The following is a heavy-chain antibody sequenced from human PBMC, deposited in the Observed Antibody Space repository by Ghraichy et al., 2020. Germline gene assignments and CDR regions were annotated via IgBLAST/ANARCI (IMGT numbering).Heavy chain of an antibody. Sequence: LTCAASGFTFSSYAMHWVRQAPGKGLEWVAVISYDGSNKYYADSVKGRFTISRDNSKNTLYLQMNSLRAEDTAVYYCARDVDIVAMYYFDYWGQGTLVTVSS. D-gene: IGHD5-12*01. V-gene: IGHV3-30*04. CDR3: ARDVDIVAMYYFDY. CDR1: GFTFSSYA. J-gene: IGHJ4*02. CDR2: ISYDGSNK.